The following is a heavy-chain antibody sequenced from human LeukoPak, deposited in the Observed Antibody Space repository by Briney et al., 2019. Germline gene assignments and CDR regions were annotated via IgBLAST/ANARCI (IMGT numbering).Heavy chain of an antibody. CDR3: AKDYYGSGSYYNNGGY. CDR1: GFTFSSYA. CDR2: ISGSGGST. J-gene: IGHJ4*02. Sequence: GGSLRLSCAASGFTFSSYAMSWVRQAPGKGLEWVLAISGSGGSTYYADSVKGRFTISRDNSKNTLYLQMNSLRAEDTAVYYCAKDYYGSGSYYNNGGYWGQGTLVTVSS. V-gene: IGHV3-23*01. D-gene: IGHD3-10*01.